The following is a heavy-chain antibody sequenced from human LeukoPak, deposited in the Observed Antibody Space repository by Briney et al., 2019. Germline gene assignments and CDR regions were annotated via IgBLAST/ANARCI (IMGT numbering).Heavy chain of an antibody. J-gene: IGHJ6*03. CDR1: GGSISSGSYY. D-gene: IGHD3-3*01. V-gene: IGHV4-61*02. CDR3: ARVTIFGVVIMRYYYYYYMDV. Sequence: SETLSLTCTVSGGSISSGSYYWSWIRQPAGKGLEWIGRIYTSGSTNYNPSLKSRVTISVDTSKNQFSLKLSSVTAADTAVYYCARVTIFGVVIMRYYYYYYMDVWGKGTTVTVSS. CDR2: IYTSGST.